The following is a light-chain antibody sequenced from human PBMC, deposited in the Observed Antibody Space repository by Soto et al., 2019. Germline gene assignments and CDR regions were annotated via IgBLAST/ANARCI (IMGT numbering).Light chain of an antibody. CDR3: CSYPGYGTVK. CDR1: SSDVGTSKL. V-gene: IGLV2-23*01. Sequence: QSVLTQPASVSGSLGQSITIPCTGTSSDVGTSKLISWYQQHPRQAPKLIIHEGDKCPSGVSTRFSGSLSGNTASLTISGLQGDDEAEYHCCSYPGYGTVKFGGGTKFTVL. CDR2: EGD. J-gene: IGLJ2*01.